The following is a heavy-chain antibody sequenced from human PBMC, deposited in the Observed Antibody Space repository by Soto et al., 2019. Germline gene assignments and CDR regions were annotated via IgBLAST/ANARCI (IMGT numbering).Heavy chain of an antibody. J-gene: IGHJ4*02. CDR2: FDPEDGET. CDR3: ATLRHYYGSGSYSPGRYYFDY. D-gene: IGHD3-10*01. CDR1: GYTLTELS. Sequence: ASVKVSCKVSGYTLTELSMHWVRQAPGKGLEWMGGFDPEDGETIYAQKFQGRVTMTEDTSTDTAYMELSSLRSEDTAVYCCATLRHYYGSGSYSPGRYYFDYWGQGTLVTVSS. V-gene: IGHV1-24*01.